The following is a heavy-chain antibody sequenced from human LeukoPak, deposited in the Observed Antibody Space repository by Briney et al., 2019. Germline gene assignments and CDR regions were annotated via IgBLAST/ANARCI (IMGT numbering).Heavy chain of an antibody. CDR3: ARGYCTNGVCYHFDY. D-gene: IGHD2-8*01. CDR2: ISSSSSYI. CDR1: GFTFSSYS. V-gene: IGHV3-21*01. J-gene: IGHJ4*02. Sequence: NSGGSLRLSCAASGFTFSSYSMNWVRQAPGKGLEWVSSISSSSSYIYYADSVKGRFTISRDNAKNSLYLQMNSLRAGDTAVYYCARGYCTNGVCYHFDYWGQGTLVTVSS.